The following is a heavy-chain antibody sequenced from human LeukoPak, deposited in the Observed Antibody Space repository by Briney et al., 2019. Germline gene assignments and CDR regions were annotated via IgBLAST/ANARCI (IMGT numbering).Heavy chain of an antibody. J-gene: IGHJ4*02. CDR3: AIFIVVVTASDY. V-gene: IGHV3-23*01. CDR1: GFTFSSYA. D-gene: IGHD2-21*02. CDR2: ISGSGGST. Sequence: QSGGSLRLSCAASGFTFSSYAMSWVRQAPGKGLEWVSAISGSGGSTYYADSVKGRFTISRDNSKNTLYLQMNSLRAEDTAVYYCAIFIVVVTASDYWGQGTLVTVSS.